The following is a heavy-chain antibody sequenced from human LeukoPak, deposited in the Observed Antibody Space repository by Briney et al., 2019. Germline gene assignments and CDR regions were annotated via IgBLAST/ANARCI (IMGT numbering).Heavy chain of an antibody. CDR1: GFTFSSYA. J-gene: IGHJ4*02. CDR3: AKDHTVTTWFDY. Sequence: PGGSLRLSCAASGFTFSSYAMSWVRQAPGKGLEWVSAISGSGGSTYYADSVKGWFTISRDNSKNTLYLQMNSLRAEDTAVYYCAKDHTVTTWFDYWGQGTLVTVSS. D-gene: IGHD4-17*01. CDR2: ISGSGGST. V-gene: IGHV3-23*01.